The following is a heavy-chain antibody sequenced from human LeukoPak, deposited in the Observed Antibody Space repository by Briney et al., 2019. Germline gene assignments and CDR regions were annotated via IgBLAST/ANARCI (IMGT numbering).Heavy chain of an antibody. CDR2: IWYDGSNK. J-gene: IGHJ6*02. CDR1: GFTFSSYG. CDR3: ANPWGGSYTYYYYGMDV. V-gene: IGHV3-33*06. D-gene: IGHD1-26*01. Sequence: GRSLRLSCAASGFTFSSYGMHWVRQAPGKGLEWVAVIWYDGSNKYYADSVKGRFTISRDNSKNTLYLQMNSLRAEDTAVYYCANPWGGSYTYYYYGMDVWGQGTTVTVSS.